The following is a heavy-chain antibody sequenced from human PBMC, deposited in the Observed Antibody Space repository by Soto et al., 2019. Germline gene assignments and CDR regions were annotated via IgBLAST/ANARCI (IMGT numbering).Heavy chain of an antibody. Sequence: SETLSLTCTVSGGSISSSSYYWGWIRQPPGKGLEWIGSIYYSGSTYYNPSLKSRVTISVDTSKNQFSLKLSSVTAADTAVYYCARQAHIVVVTAITKAFPGMDVWGQGTTVTVSS. CDR3: ARQAHIVVVTAITKAFPGMDV. D-gene: IGHD2-21*02. J-gene: IGHJ6*02. CDR1: GGSISSSSYY. CDR2: IYYSGST. V-gene: IGHV4-39*01.